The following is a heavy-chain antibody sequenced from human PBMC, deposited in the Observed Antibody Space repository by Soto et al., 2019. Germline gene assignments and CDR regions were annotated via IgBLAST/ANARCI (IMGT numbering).Heavy chain of an antibody. J-gene: IGHJ4*02. CDR2: INAGNGNT. V-gene: IGHV1-3*01. CDR1: GYTFTSYA. Sequence: VKVSCKASGYTFTSYAMHWVRQAPGHRLEWMGWINAGNGNTKYSQKFQGRVTMTTDTSTSTAYMELRSLRSDDTAVYYCASAYYDILTGYYNVAFDYWGQGTLVTVSS. CDR3: ASAYYDILTGYYNVAFDY. D-gene: IGHD3-9*01.